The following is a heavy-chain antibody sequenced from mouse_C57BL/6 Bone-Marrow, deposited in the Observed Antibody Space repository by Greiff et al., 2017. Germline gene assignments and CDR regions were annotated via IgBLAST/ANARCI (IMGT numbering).Heavy chain of an antibody. J-gene: IGHJ2*01. CDR2: ISSGGSYT. CDR3: AREGFDY. V-gene: IGHV5-6*02. CDR1: GFTFSSYG. Sequence: EVMLVESGGDLVKPGGSLKLSCAASGFTFSSYGMSWVRQTPDKRLEWVATISSGGSYTYYPDSVKGRFTISRDNAKHTLYLQMSSLKSEDTAMYYCAREGFDYWGQGTTLTVSS.